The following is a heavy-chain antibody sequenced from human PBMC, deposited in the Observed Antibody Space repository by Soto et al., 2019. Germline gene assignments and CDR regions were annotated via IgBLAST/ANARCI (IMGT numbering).Heavy chain of an antibody. V-gene: IGHV1-46*01. D-gene: IGHD6-19*01. Sequence: QVQLVQSGAEVKKPGASVKVSCKASGYTFTSYYMHWVRQAPGQGLEWMGIINPSGGSTSYAQKSQGRVTMTRDTSTSPVYMELSSLRSEDTAVYYCAREGGGWYYFDYWGQGTLVTVSS. CDR3: AREGGGWYYFDY. CDR2: INPSGGST. CDR1: GYTFTSYY. J-gene: IGHJ4*02.